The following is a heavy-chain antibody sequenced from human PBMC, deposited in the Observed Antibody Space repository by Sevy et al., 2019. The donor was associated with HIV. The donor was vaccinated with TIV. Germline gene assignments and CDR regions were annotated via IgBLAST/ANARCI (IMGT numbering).Heavy chain of an antibody. CDR3: ASLYCTNGVCPD. CDR2: ISYDGSNK. CDR1: GFTFSSYA. V-gene: IGHV3-30-3*01. Sequence: GGSLRLSCAASGFTFSSYAMHWVRQAPGKGLEWVAVISYDGSNKYYADSVKGRFTISRDNSKNTLYLQMNSLRAEDTAVYYCASLYCTNGVCPDWGQGTLVTVSS. D-gene: IGHD2-8*01. J-gene: IGHJ4*02.